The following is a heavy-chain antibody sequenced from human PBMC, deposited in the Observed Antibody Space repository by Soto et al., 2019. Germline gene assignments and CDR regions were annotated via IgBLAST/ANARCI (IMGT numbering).Heavy chain of an antibody. CDR1: GFSLSTSGVG. Sequence: QITLKESGPPLVKPTQTLTLTCTFSGFSLSTSGVGVAWVRQPPGQALEWLAFIFWNDEKHYRPSLKSRVTIIKDTSKNQVVLTMTNVDPMDTGTYYCARRDRHNSYHFEYWGQGALVTVSS. D-gene: IGHD2-21*01. CDR2: IFWNDEK. CDR3: ARRDRHNSYHFEY. V-gene: IGHV2-5*01. J-gene: IGHJ4*02.